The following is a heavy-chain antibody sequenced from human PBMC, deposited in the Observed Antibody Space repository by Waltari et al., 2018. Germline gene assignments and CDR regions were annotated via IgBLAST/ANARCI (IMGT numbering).Heavy chain of an antibody. D-gene: IGHD5-18*01. CDR2: INTNMRGT. CDR3: ARGAGYSSVAY. V-gene: IGHV1-2*02. CDR1: GYTLTELS. J-gene: IGHJ4*02. Sequence: QVQLVQSGAEVKKPGASVKVSCKVSGYTLTELSMHWVRQAPGKGLEWMGWINTNMRGTSDAQNLQGRNSRTRDTSISTAYMELSRLRSVDTAVYYCARGAGYSSVAYWGQGILVTVSS.